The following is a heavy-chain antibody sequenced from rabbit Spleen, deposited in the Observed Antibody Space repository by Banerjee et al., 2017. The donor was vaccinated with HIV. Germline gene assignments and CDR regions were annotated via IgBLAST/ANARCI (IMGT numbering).Heavy chain of an antibody. CDR2: IGAGSGVT. J-gene: IGHJ4*01. CDR1: GFSFSSGYY. CDR3: ASAYSDVYFNL. Sequence: QEQLEESGGGLVQPEGSRTLTCKASGFSFSSGYYMSWVRQAPGKGLEWIGCIGAGSGVTYYASWAKGRSTISKTSSTTVTLQMTSLTAADTATYFCASAYSDVYFNLWGPGTLVTVS. D-gene: IGHD6-1*01. V-gene: IGHV1S45*01.